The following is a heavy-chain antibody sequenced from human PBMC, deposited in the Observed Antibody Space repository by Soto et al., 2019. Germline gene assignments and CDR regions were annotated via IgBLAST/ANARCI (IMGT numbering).Heavy chain of an antibody. CDR2: TSSSASTI. V-gene: IGHV3-48*01. CDR1: GFTFSSYH. Sequence: GGSLRLSCAASGFTFSSYHMNWVRQAPGKGLEWVSYTSSSASTIYYADSVKGRFTISRDNAKNSLYLQMNSLRAEDTAVYYCARVTSLWCLVGALGTYYYYGMDVWGQGTTVTVS. D-gene: IGHD1-26*01. CDR3: ARVTSLWCLVGALGTYYYYGMDV. J-gene: IGHJ6*02.